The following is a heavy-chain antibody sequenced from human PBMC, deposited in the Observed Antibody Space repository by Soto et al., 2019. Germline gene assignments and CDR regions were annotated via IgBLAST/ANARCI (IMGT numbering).Heavy chain of an antibody. J-gene: IGHJ6*02. CDR2: TYYRSKWYN. CDR1: GDSVSSNSAA. Sequence: PQTLSLTCAISGDSVSSNSAAWNWIRQSPSRGLEWLGRTYYRSKWYNDYAVSVKSRITINPDTSKNQFSLQLNSVTPEDTAVYYCARGYCSSTSCYNWGGLDGMDVWGHGTTVNVSS. D-gene: IGHD2-2*02. V-gene: IGHV6-1*01. CDR3: ARGYCSSTSCYNWGGLDGMDV.